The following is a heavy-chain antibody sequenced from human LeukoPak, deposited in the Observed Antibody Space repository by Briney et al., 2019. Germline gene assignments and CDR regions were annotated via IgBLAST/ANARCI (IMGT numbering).Heavy chain of an antibody. CDR3: AKCRRQMSVTRGTFDH. CDR1: GFTFSSYA. J-gene: IGHJ4*02. Sequence: PGGSLRLSCAASGFTFSSYAMSWVRQTPEKGLEWVSSISASSGSTDYADSVKGRFTISRDISKNTLSLQMDSLRAEDTAVYYCAKCRRQMSVTRGTFDHWGQGTLVTVSS. V-gene: IGHV3-23*01. CDR2: ISASSGST. D-gene: IGHD4-17*01.